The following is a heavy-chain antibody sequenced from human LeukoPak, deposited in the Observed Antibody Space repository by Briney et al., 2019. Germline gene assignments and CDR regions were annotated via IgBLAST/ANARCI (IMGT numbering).Heavy chain of an antibody. CDR3: VPKGTEGY. V-gene: IGHV3-74*01. CDR1: GFTFSNFW. J-gene: IGHJ4*02. CDR2: IYGDGSFT. Sequence: GGSLRLSCAASGFTFSNFWMHWVRQAPGKGLVWVALIYGDGSFTRYADSVKGRFSISRDNSKNTLYLQVSSLRPEDTAVYYCVPKGTEGYWGQGTLVTVSS.